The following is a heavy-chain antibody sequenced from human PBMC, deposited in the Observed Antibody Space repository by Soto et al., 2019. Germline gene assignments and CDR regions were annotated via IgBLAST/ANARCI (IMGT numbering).Heavy chain of an antibody. CDR1: GGSFSGYY. Sequence: SETLSLTCDVYGGSFSGYYWSWVRQSPGKGLEWIGDINHTGDTNSNPSLRTRAVVSIDTSKTQFSLNLTSVTSADTAFYYCAREVGYYSATRRNLYFDYWGPGILVTVSS. CDR3: AREVGYYSATRRNLYFDY. CDR2: INHTGDT. J-gene: IGHJ4*02. D-gene: IGHD2-2*01. V-gene: IGHV4-34*01.